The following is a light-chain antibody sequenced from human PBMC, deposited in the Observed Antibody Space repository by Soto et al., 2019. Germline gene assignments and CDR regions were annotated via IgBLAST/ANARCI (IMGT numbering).Light chain of an antibody. CDR1: QTIFYTSTNKNY. CDR2: WAS. CDR3: QQYYSTPFT. Sequence: DIVMTQSPDSLAVSLGERATIHCKSSQTIFYTSTNKNYLAWYQQRPGQPPKLLIYWASDRESGVPNRFSGSGSGTDFTLTISGLQAEDVALYYCQQYYSTPFTFGPGTKVDIK. V-gene: IGKV4-1*01. J-gene: IGKJ3*01.